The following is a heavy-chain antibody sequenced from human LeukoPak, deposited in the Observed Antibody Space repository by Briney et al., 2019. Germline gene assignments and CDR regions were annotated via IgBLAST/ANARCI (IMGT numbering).Heavy chain of an antibody. Sequence: SGPTLVKPTPTLTLTCTFSGFSLGTSGMCVSWIRQPPGKALEWLARIDWDDDKYYRTSLQTRLTISKDTSKNQVVLTMTNMDPVDTATYYCARAFPTVTTFDYWGQGTLVTVSS. V-gene: IGHV2-70*11. CDR2: IDWDDDK. CDR1: GFSLGTSGMC. CDR3: ARAFPTVTTFDY. D-gene: IGHD4-17*01. J-gene: IGHJ4*02.